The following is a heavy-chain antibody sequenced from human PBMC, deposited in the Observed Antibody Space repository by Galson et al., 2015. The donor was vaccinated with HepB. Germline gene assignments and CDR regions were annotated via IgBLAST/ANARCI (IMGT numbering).Heavy chain of an antibody. J-gene: IGHJ2*01. V-gene: IGHV3-48*02. CDR2: IISTGTTM. CDR3: ARVYFGSGSSSAYWYFDL. D-gene: IGHD3-10*01. CDR1: GFTFSSYT. Sequence: SLRLSCAASGFTFSSYTMNWVRQAPGKGLESVSYIISTGTTMYYADSATGRFTISRDNAQNSLYLQMNSLRDEDTAVYYCARVYFGSGSSSAYWYFDLWGRGALVTVSS.